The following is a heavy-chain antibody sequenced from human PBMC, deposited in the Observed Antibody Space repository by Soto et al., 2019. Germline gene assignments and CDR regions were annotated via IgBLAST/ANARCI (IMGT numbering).Heavy chain of an antibody. Sequence: SETLSLTCTVSGGSISSYYWSWIRQPPGKGLEWIGYIYYSGSTNYNPSLKSRVTISVDTSKNQFSLKLSSVTPADTAVYYCSRDNGYSYGYTLEYWGKGTLVPVSS. D-gene: IGHD5-18*01. CDR1: GGSISSYY. V-gene: IGHV4-59*01. J-gene: IGHJ4*02. CDR3: SRDNGYSYGYTLEY. CDR2: IYYSGST.